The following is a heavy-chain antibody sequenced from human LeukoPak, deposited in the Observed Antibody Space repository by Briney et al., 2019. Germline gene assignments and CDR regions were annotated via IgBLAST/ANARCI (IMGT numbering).Heavy chain of an antibody. Sequence: GGSLRLSCAASGFTFSSYWMSWVRQAPGKGLEWVANIKQDGSEKYYVDSVKGRFTISRDNAKNSLYLQMNSLRAEDTAVYYCARDLIQWLRFSRFDYWGQGTLVTVSS. D-gene: IGHD5-12*01. CDR1: GFTFSSYW. V-gene: IGHV3-7*01. CDR3: ARDLIQWLRFSRFDY. J-gene: IGHJ4*02. CDR2: IKQDGSEK.